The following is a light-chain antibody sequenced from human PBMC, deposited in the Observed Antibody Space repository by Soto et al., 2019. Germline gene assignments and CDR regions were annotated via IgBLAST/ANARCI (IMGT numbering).Light chain of an antibody. J-gene: IGLJ3*02. CDR2: RDS. Sequence: SYELTQPLSVSVALGQTARINCGGNNIGSKNVHWYQKKPGQAPVLVIYRDSNRPSGIPERFSGSNSGNTATLTISRAQAGDEADYYCQVWDSSTARVFGGGTKLTVL. CDR1: NIGSKN. V-gene: IGLV3-9*01. CDR3: QVWDSSTARV.